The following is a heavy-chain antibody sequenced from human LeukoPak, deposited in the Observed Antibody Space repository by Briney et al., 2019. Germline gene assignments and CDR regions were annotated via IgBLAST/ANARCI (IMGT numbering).Heavy chain of an antibody. CDR1: GFTFSSYW. D-gene: IGHD1-1*01. CDR3: XXXFQPGTRHFFDF. V-gene: IGHV3-7*01. Sequence: GGSLRLSCAASGFTFSSYWMSWVRQAPGKGLEWVANIKQDVSEKYYVDSVKGRFTFSRDNAKNSLYLQMNSLRAEDTAVYYXXXXFQPGTRHFFDFWGQGTLVTVSS. J-gene: IGHJ4*02. CDR2: IKQDVSEK.